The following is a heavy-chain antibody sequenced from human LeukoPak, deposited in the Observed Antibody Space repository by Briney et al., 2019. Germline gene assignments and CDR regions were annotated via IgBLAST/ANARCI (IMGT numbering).Heavy chain of an antibody. CDR2: INPNSGGT. J-gene: IGHJ4*02. D-gene: IGHD3-22*01. Sequence: GASVKVSCKASGYTFTGYYMHWVRQAPGQGLEWMGWINPNSGGTNYAQKFQGRVTMTRDTSISTAYMELSRLRSDDTAVYYCARENYDSSGYNFDYWGQGTLVTVSS. CDR1: GYTFTGYY. CDR3: ARENYDSSGYNFDY. V-gene: IGHV1-2*02.